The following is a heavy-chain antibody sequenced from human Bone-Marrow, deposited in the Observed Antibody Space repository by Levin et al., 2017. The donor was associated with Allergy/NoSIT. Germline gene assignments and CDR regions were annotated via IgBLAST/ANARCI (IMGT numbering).Heavy chain of an antibody. CDR1: GYTFTTYW. CDR2: IYPGDSDT. J-gene: IGHJ3*01. D-gene: IGHD2/OR15-2a*01. V-gene: IGHV5-51*01. CDR3: ARPRAPKPSKCRSNSCPVGEDAYDL. Sequence: GESLKISCKTSGYTFTTYWIAWVRQMPGKGLEWMGIIYPGDSDTRYSPSFQGQVTFTADKAISTAYLEGSSLKASDTANYYCARPRAPKPSKCRSNSCPVGEDAYDLWGQGTMVTVSS.